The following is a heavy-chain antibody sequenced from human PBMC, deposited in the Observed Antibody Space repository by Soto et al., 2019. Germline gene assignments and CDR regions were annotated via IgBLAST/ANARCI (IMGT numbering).Heavy chain of an antibody. Sequence: EVHLVESGGGLVQPGRSLRLSCTASGFTFDDYAMHWVRQAPGKGLEWVSVISGNSGSRGYADSVKGRFTISRDNAKKSLYLQMNSLRPEDTALYYCAKDTGNWNDGTSYYFDYWGQGTLVTVSS. J-gene: IGHJ4*02. CDR2: ISGNSGSR. V-gene: IGHV3-9*01. CDR1: GFTFDDYA. CDR3: AKDTGNWNDGTSYYFDY. D-gene: IGHD1-1*01.